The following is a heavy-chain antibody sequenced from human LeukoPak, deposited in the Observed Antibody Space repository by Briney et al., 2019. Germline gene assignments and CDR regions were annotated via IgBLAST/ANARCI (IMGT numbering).Heavy chain of an antibody. CDR3: ARHSGASPHYFDY. V-gene: IGHV4-59*08. D-gene: IGHD1-26*01. Sequence: SETLSLTCTVSGGSISSYYWSWIRQTPGKGLEWIGYIHYSGSTNYNPSLKSRVTISVDTSNNQFSLRLSSVTAADTAIYYCARHSGASPHYFDYWGQGALVTVSS. J-gene: IGHJ4*02. CDR1: GGSISSYY. CDR2: IHYSGST.